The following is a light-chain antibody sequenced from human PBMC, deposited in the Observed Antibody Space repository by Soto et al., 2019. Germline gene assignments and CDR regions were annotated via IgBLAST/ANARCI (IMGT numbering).Light chain of an antibody. V-gene: IGLV1-47*01. CDR2: RNN. CDR1: SSNIGSNF. J-gene: IGLJ3*02. CDR3: AAWDDGLSGWV. Sequence: QSVLTQPPSASGTPGQRVTISCSGSSSNIGSNFVYWYQQFPGTAPKLLIYRNNQRPSGVPDRFSGSKSGTSASLAISGLPSEDEADYYCAAWDDGLSGWVFGGGTQLTVL.